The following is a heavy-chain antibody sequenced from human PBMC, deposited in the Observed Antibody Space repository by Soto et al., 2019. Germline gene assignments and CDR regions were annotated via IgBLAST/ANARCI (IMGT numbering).Heavy chain of an antibody. CDR2: ISSSGSTI. CDR1: VFTFSSYE. J-gene: IGHJ5*02. CDR3: ARDSFGDYAFDP. D-gene: IGHD4-17*01. Sequence: GWSLRLSCASSVFTFSSYEMNWFRQAPGKGLEWVSYISSSGSTIYYADSVKCRFTISRDNAKNSLYLQMNSLRAEDTAVYYCARDSFGDYAFDPWGQGTLVTVSS. V-gene: IGHV3-48*03.